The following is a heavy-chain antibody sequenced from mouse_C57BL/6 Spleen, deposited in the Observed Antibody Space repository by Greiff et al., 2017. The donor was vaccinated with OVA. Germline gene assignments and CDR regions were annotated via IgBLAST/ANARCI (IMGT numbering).Heavy chain of an antibody. D-gene: IGHD2-3*01. V-gene: IGHV3-6*01. CDR3: ARGGGYYAFAY. CDR1: GYSITSGYY. Sequence: EVQLQQSGPGLVKPSQSLSLTCSVTGYSITSGYYWNWIRQFPGNKLEWMGYISYDGSNNYNPSLKNRISITRDTSKNQFFLKLNSVTTEDTATCYCARGGGYYAFAYWGQGTLVTVSA. J-gene: IGHJ3*01. CDR2: ISYDGSN.